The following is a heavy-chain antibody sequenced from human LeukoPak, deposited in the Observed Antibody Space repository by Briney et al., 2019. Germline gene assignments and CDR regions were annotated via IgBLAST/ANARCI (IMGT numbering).Heavy chain of an antibody. CDR1: GASISSYN. J-gene: IGHJ5*02. V-gene: IGHV4-4*07. Sequence: PSETLSLTCTVSGASISSYNWSWIRQPAGKGLEWIGRIYTTGSTDYNPSLKSRVTMSVDTSKNQFSLKVRSVAAAYTAIYYCARDFYYGSGSQPFDPWGQGTLVTVSS. CDR2: IYTTGST. CDR3: ARDFYYGSGSQPFDP. D-gene: IGHD3-10*01.